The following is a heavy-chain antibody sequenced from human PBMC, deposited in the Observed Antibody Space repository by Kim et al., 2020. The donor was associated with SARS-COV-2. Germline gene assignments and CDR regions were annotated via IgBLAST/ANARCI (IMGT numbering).Heavy chain of an antibody. V-gene: IGHV3-7*01. Sequence: DSVKGRFTISRDSAKNSLYLQMNSLRAEDTAAYYCARENYYDSSGFFDYWGQGTLVTVSS. D-gene: IGHD3-22*01. J-gene: IGHJ4*02. CDR3: ARENYYDSSGFFDY.